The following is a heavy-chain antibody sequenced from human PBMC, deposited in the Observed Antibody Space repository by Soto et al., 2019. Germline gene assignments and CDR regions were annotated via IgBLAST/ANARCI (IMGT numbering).Heavy chain of an antibody. CDR3: ARGLYYYDSSGYYKDDY. CDR2: ISAYNGNT. J-gene: IGHJ4*02. V-gene: IGHV1-18*01. Sequence: EASVKVSCKASGYTFTSYGISWVRQAPGQGLEWMGWISAYNGNTNYAQKLQGRVTMTTDTSTSTAYMELRSLRSDDTAVYYCARGLYYYDSSGYYKDDYWGQGTLVTVSS. CDR1: GYTFTSYG. D-gene: IGHD3-22*01.